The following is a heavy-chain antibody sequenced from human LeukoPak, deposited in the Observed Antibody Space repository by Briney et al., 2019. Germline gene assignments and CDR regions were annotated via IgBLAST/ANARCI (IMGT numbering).Heavy chain of an antibody. V-gene: IGHV4-59*01. CDR1: GFTFSSYA. D-gene: IGHD6-13*01. CDR2: ISYSGTT. Sequence: GSLRLSCAASGFTFSSYAMSWVRQAPGKGLEWIGYISYSGTTNYNPSLKSRVTISVDTSKNQFSLKLTSVTAADTAVYYCARATSSSWYQNFQHWGQGTLVTVSS. J-gene: IGHJ1*01. CDR3: ARATSSSWYQNFQH.